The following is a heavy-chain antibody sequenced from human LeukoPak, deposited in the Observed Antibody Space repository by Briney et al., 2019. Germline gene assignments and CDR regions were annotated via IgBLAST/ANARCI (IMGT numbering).Heavy chain of an antibody. D-gene: IGHD6-19*01. CDR2: INHSGST. Sequence: SETLSLTCAVYGGSFRGYYCSWIRQPPGNGLEWIGEINHSGSTNYNPSLKSRVTISVDTSKNQFSLKLSSVTAADTAVYYCAREAQYGSGWYEDYWGQGTLVTVSS. CDR1: GGSFRGYY. CDR3: AREAQYGSGWYEDY. J-gene: IGHJ4*02. V-gene: IGHV4-34*01.